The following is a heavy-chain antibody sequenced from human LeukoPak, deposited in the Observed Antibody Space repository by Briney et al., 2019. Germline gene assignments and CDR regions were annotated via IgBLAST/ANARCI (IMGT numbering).Heavy chain of an antibody. V-gene: IGHV3-64*01. D-gene: IGHD2-2*01. CDR2: ISSNGGST. CDR1: GFTFSSYA. CDR3: AREMTGQLRHDAFDI. Sequence: PGGSLRLSCAASGFTFSSYAMHWVRQAPGKGLEYVSAISSNGGSTYYANSVKGRFTISRDNSKNTLYLQMGSLRAEDMAVYYCAREMTGQLRHDAFDIWGQGTMVTVSS. J-gene: IGHJ3*02.